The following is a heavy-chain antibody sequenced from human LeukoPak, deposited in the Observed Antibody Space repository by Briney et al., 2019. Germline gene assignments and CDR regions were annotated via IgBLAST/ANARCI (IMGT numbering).Heavy chain of an antibody. V-gene: IGHV3-48*03. CDR2: ISSSGSNI. Sequence: PGGSLRLSCAASAFTFSNYEMNWVRQAPGKGLEWVSYISSSGSNIYYADSVKGRFTISRDNAKNSLYLQMNSLRVEDTAVYYCARVMTGNPYDYWGQGTLVTVSS. J-gene: IGHJ4*02. D-gene: IGHD3-9*01. CDR3: ARVMTGNPYDY. CDR1: AFTFSNYE.